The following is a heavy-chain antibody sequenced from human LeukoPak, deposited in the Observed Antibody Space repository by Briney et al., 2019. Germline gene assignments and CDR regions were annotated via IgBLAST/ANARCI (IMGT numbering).Heavy chain of an antibody. V-gene: IGHV4-39*07. J-gene: IGHJ4*02. CDR1: GGSISSRSYY. D-gene: IGHD3-3*01. Sequence: SETLSLTCTVSGGSISSRSYYWGWIRQPPGKGLEWIGNIYYSGSSYYNPSLKSRVTISVDKSKNQFSLKLSSVTAADTAVYYCARFFDYFDYWGQGTLVTVSS. CDR3: ARFFDYFDY. CDR2: IYYSGSS.